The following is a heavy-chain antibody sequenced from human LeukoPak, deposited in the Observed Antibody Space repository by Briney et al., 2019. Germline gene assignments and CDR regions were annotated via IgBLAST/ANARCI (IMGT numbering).Heavy chain of an antibody. V-gene: IGHV4-34*12. CDR2: IIHNGST. Sequence: SETLSLTCAVYGGSFSGFYWSWIRQPPGKGLEWIGEIIHNGSTNYNPSLKSRVTISVDTSKNQFSLKLSSVTAADTAVYYCARHQGVVDLWGRGSLVTVSS. CDR3: ARHQGVVDL. J-gene: IGHJ2*01. D-gene: IGHD3-3*01. CDR1: GGSFSGFY.